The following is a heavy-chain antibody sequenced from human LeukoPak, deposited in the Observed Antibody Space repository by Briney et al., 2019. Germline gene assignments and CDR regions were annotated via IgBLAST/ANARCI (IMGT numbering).Heavy chain of an antibody. D-gene: IGHD6-13*01. CDR3: ARGLEFGSSWYLLGPETQFDY. CDR2: INPNSGGT. V-gene: IGHV1-2*02. Sequence: GASVKVSCKASGYTFTGYYMHWVRQAPGQGLEWMGWINPNSGGTNYARKFQGRVTMTRDTSISTAYMELSRLRSDDTAVYYCARGLEFGSSWYLLGPETQFDYWGQGTLVTVSS. CDR1: GYTFTGYY. J-gene: IGHJ4*02.